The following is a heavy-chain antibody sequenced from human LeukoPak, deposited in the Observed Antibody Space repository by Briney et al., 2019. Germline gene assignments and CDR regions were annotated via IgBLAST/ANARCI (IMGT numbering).Heavy chain of an antibody. Sequence: GGSLRLSCAASGFTFSSYSMNWVRQAPGKGLEWVAVIWYDGSNKYYADSVKGRFTISRDNSKNTLYLQMNSLRAEDTAVYYCASTSGWYEPIDYWGQGTLVTVSS. D-gene: IGHD6-19*01. V-gene: IGHV3-33*08. CDR1: GFTFSSYS. CDR2: IWYDGSNK. CDR3: ASTSGWYEPIDY. J-gene: IGHJ4*02.